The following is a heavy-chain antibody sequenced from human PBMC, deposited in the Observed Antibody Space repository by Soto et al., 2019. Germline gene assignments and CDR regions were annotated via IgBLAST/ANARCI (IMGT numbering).Heavy chain of an antibody. CDR2: IYYSGNT. V-gene: IGHV4-59*01. CDR1: GGSLSNYY. J-gene: IGHJ6*02. Sequence: SETLSLTGTVSGGSLSNYYWTWIRQPPGKGPEWIGYIYYSGNTNYNPSLKSRVTISLDTSKNQFSLNLNSVTAADTAVYFCAREYQLHYGLDAWGRGTTVTVSS. D-gene: IGHD2-2*01. CDR3: AREYQLHYGLDA.